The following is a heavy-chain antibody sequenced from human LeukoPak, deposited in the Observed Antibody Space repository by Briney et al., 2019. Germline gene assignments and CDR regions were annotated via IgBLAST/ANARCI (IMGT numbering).Heavy chain of an antibody. CDR2: ISAYNGNT. CDR3: ARAGGAAAGTRYYYYYYMDV. V-gene: IGHV1-18*01. Sequence: ASVKVSCKASGYTFTSYGISWLRQAPGQGLEWMGWISAYNGNTNYAQKLQGRVTMTTDTSTSTAYMELRSLRSDDTAVYYCARAGGAAAGTRYYYYYYMDVWGKGTTVTVSS. CDR1: GYTFTSYG. D-gene: IGHD6-13*01. J-gene: IGHJ6*03.